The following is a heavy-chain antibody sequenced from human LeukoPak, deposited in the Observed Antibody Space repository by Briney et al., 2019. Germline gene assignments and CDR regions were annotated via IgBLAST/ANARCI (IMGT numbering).Heavy chain of an antibody. J-gene: IGHJ4*02. D-gene: IGHD5-18*01. CDR1: GYTFTSYY. CDR3: AKGGAMVATIDY. Sequence: ASVEVSCKASGYTFTSYYISWVRLAPGQGLEWVGWISAYNGKTNYAQKFQGRVTMTIDTSTTTVYMDLRSLTSDDTAIYYCAKGGAMVATIDYWGQGTLVTVSS. CDR2: ISAYNGKT. V-gene: IGHV1-18*01.